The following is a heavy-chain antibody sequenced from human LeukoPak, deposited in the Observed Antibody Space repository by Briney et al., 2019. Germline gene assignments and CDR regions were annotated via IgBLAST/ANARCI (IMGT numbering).Heavy chain of an antibody. CDR3: GEGGDGGNGFDY. D-gene: IGHD4-23*01. V-gene: IGHV4-59*01. CDR1: GVSISSYY. CDR2: IYYSGST. Sequence: SETLSLTCTVSGVSISSYYWSWIRQPPGKGLEWIGYIYYSGSTNYNPSLKSRVTISVDTSKNQFSMKLSSVTAADTAVYYCGEGGDGGNGFDYWGQGPL. J-gene: IGHJ4*02.